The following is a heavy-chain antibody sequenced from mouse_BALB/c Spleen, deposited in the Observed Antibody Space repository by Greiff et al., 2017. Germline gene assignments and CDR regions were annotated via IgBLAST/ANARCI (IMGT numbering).Heavy chain of an antibody. CDR2: ISSGGSYT. D-gene: IGHD1-2*01. V-gene: IGHV5-9-3*01. CDR3: ARRGTTAWDYFDY. J-gene: IGHJ2*01. Sequence: EVKLVESGGGLVKPGGSLKLSCAASGFTFSSYAMSWVRQTPEKRLEWVATISSGGSYTYYPDSVKGRFTISRDNAKNTLYLQMSSLRSEDTAMYYCARRGTTAWDYFDYWGQGTTLTVSS. CDR1: GFTFSSYA.